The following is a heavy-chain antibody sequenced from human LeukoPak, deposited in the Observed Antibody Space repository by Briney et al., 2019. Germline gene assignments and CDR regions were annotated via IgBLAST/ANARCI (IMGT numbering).Heavy chain of an antibody. CDR3: TRQPQYDSSGYGPDP. CDR1: GFTFSSYA. CDR2: ISGSGGST. D-gene: IGHD3-22*01. Sequence: PGGSLRLSCAASGFTFSSYAMSWVRQAPGKGLEWVSAISGSGGSTYYADSVKGRFTISRDNSKNTLYLQMNSLKTEDTAVYYCTRQPQYDSSGYGPDPWGQGTLVTVSS. V-gene: IGHV3-23*01. J-gene: IGHJ5*02.